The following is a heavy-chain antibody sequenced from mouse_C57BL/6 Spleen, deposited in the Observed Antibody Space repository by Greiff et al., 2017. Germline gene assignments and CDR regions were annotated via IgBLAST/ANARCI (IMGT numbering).Heavy chain of an antibody. D-gene: IGHD1-1*01. CDR3: ARSHYYGSSHGFAY. CDR1: GFTFTDYY. V-gene: IGHV7-3*01. CDR2: IRNKANGYTT. J-gene: IGHJ3*01. Sequence: EVKLMESGGGLVQPGGSLSLSCAASGFTFTDYYMSWVRQPPGKALEWLGFIRNKANGYTTEYSASVKGRFTISRDTSQSILYLQMNALRSEDSATYYCARSHYYGSSHGFAYWGQGTLVTVSA.